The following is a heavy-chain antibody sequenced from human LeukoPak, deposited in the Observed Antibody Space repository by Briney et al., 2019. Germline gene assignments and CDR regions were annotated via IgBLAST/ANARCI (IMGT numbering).Heavy chain of an antibody. D-gene: IGHD3-22*01. Sequence: SETLSLTCAVYGGSFSGYYWSWIRQPPGKGLEWIGEINHSGSTNYNPSLKSRVTISVDTSKNQFSLKLSSVTAADTAVYYCARADYYDSSGSQLRAFDIWGQGTMVTVSS. CDR3: ARADYYDSSGSQLRAFDI. CDR2: INHSGST. V-gene: IGHV4-34*01. J-gene: IGHJ3*02. CDR1: GGSFSGYY.